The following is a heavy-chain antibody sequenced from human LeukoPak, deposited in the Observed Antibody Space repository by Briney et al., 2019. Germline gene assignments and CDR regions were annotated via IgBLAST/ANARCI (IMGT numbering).Heavy chain of an antibody. Sequence: GASVKVSCKTSGYTFTDYYIHWVRQAPGQGLEWMGWINPDSGGTNYAQKFQGRVTMTRDTSISTAYMELTSLTSDDTAVYSCARGRGVAGTVSYWGQGSLVTVSS. CDR1: GYTFTDYY. D-gene: IGHD6-19*01. CDR2: INPDSGGT. CDR3: ARGRGVAGTVSY. J-gene: IGHJ4*02. V-gene: IGHV1-2*02.